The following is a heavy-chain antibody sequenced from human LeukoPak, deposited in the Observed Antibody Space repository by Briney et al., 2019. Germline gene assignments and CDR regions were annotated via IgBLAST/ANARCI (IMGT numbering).Heavy chain of an antibody. D-gene: IGHD1-14*01. V-gene: IGHV3-48*01. CDR2: ISSSSSTI. Sequence: GGSLRLSCAASGFTFSRYSMKWVRQAPGRGLEWVSYISSSSSTIYYADSVKGRFTISRDNAKNSLYLQMNSLRVEDTAVYYCTRDPRNLDYWGQGTLVTVSS. CDR3: TRDPRNLDY. CDR1: GFTFSRYS. J-gene: IGHJ4*02.